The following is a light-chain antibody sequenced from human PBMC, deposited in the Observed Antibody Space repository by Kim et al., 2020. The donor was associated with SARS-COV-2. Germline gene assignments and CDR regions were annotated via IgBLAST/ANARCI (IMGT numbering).Light chain of an antibody. V-gene: IGKV3-20*01. CDR2: EAF. CDR3: QQYGSTPYT. J-gene: IGKJ2*01. CDR1: QSVGSSL. Sequence: EIVLTQSPGTLSLSPGERATLSCRASQSVGSSLLAWYQQKPGQAPRLLIYEAFKRVAGIPDRFSGSGSGTDFTLTISRPEPEDFARYSRQQYGSTPYTFGQGTKLEI.